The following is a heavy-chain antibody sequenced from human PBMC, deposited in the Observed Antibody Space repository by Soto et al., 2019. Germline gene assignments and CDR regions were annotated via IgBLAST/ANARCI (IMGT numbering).Heavy chain of an antibody. CDR2: IHHSGST. V-gene: IGHV4-4*02. Sequence: SETLSLTCAVSGGSISSSYWWSWVRQPPGKGLEWIGEIHHSGSTNYNPSLKSRVTISVDKSKNQFSLKLTSVTAADTAVYYCARHFSVDYFDYWGQGALVTVSS. J-gene: IGHJ4*02. CDR1: GGSISSSYW. CDR3: ARHFSVDYFDY.